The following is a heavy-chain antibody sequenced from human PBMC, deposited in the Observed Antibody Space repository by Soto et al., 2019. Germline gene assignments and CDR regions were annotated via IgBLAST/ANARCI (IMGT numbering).Heavy chain of an antibody. CDR2: IRHDGREQ. J-gene: IGHJ4*02. CDR3: ARDGSGWSAY. D-gene: IGHD6-19*01. V-gene: IGHV3-7*03. CDR1: GFRFQTYW. Sequence: EALLVESGGGLVQPGGSLRLSCVGSGFRFQTYWMSWLRQTPGRGLEWVANIRHDGREQHYVDSVRGRFTISRDNAKNSLYLQMNSLRADDTAVYYCARDGSGWSAYWGQGTLVTVSS.